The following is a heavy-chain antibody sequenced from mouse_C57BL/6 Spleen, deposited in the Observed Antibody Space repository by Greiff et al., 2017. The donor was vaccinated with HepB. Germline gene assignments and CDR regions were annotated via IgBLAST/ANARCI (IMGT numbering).Heavy chain of an antibody. J-gene: IGHJ2*01. CDR1: RFTFSSYA. Sequence: EVQVVESGGGLVKPGGSLKLSCAASRFTFSSYAMSWVRQTPEKRLEWVATISDGGSYTNYPDNVKGRFTISRDNAKNNLYLQMSHLKSEDTAMYYCARVYYDYDYFDYWGQGTTLTVSS. V-gene: IGHV5-4*01. CDR3: ARVYYDYDYFDY. D-gene: IGHD2-4*01. CDR2: ISDGGSYT.